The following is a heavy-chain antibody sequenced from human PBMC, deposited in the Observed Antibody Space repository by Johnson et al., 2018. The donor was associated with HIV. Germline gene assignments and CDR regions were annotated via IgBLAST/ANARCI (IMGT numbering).Heavy chain of an antibody. Sequence: MLLVESGGGVVQPGGSLRLSCAASGFTVSSNYMSWVRQAPGKGLEWVSVIYSGGSTYYADSVKGRFTISRDNAKNSLYLQMNSLRAEDTAVYYCARVQSLQWELLDGDAFDIWGQGTMVTVSS. V-gene: IGHV3-66*01. J-gene: IGHJ3*02. CDR3: ARVQSLQWELLDGDAFDI. CDR2: IYSGGST. CDR1: GFTVSSNY. D-gene: IGHD1-26*01.